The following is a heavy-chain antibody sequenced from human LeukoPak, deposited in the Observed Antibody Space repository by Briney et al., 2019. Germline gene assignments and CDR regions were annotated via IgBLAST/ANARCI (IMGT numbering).Heavy chain of an antibody. CDR1: GGSISSGSYY. CDR2: IYTGGST. J-gene: IGHJ4*02. CDR3: ARASLSGYGFDY. D-gene: IGHD2-2*01. V-gene: IGHV4-61*02. Sequence: PSQTLSLTCTVSGGSISSGSYYWSWIRQPAGKGLEWIGRIYTGGSTNYNPSLKSRVTISVDTSENQFSLKLSSVTAADTAVYYCARASLSGYGFDYWGQGTLVTVSS.